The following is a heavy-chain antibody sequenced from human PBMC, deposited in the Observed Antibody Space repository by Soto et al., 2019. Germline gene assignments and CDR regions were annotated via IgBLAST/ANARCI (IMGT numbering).Heavy chain of an antibody. J-gene: IGHJ4*02. CDR2: ISPYNGHT. Sequence: QVHLVQSGAEVKKPGASVKVSCKASGYTFTNYGISWVRQAPGQGLEWMGWISPYNGHTHYTQRFQGRVTMTTDTSTTTPFMELRSLSSDDTAVYYCAREDFGDKIDYWGQGTLVAVSS. V-gene: IGHV1-18*01. CDR3: AREDFGDKIDY. D-gene: IGHD3-10*01. CDR1: GYTFTNYG.